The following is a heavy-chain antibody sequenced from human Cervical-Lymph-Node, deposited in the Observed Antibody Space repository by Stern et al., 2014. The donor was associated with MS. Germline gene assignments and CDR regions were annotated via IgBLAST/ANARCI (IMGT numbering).Heavy chain of an antibody. CDR1: GYTFTTYY. Sequence: QVQLVQSGAEVKKPGASVKLSCKASGYTFTTYYVHWVRQVPGQVVEWMGIITPDGGTTIYAPKFRGRVTLTRDTSTSTVYMELSSLTSEDTAFYYCARDAASSGWPFHYFDLWGRGTLVTVSS. CDR3: ARDAASSGWPFHYFDL. D-gene: IGHD6-25*01. CDR2: ITPDGGTT. J-gene: IGHJ2*01. V-gene: IGHV1-46*01.